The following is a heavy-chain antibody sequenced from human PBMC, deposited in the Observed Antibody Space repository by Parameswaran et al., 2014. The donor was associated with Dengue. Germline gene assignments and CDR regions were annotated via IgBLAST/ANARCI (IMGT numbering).Heavy chain of an antibody. CDR3: AHRSAPGDTDAFDV. D-gene: IGHD1-14*01. Sequence: PGKALEWLGIVYWADDKYYNPSLKNRLTITRDTSRNQVVFTMTNVDPVDTATYYCAHRSAPGDTDAFDVWGQGTLVTVSS. J-gene: IGHJ3*01. CDR2: VYWADDK. V-gene: IGHV2-5*02.